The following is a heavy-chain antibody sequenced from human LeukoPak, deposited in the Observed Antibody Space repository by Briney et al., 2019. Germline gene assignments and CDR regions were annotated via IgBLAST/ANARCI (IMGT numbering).Heavy chain of an antibody. CDR2: IWYDGSIE. CDR3: ARSMAYHDY. J-gene: IGHJ4*02. Sequence: GGSLRLSCAASGFTFSSYDMHWVRQAPGKGLEWVALIWYDGSIEYYADSVKGRFTISRDNSKNTLYLQMNSLRAEDTAAYYCARSMAYHDYWGQGTLVTVSS. V-gene: IGHV3-33*01. D-gene: IGHD2-2*01. CDR1: GFTFSSYD.